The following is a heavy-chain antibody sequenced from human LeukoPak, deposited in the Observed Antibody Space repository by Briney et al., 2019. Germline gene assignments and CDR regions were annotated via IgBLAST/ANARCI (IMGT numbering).Heavy chain of an antibody. CDR3: ATDCRSTSWYSGLDY. J-gene: IGHJ4*02. CDR2: FDPEDGET. Sequence: ASVKVSCKVSGYTLTELSMHWVRQAPGKGLEWMGGFDPEDGETIYAQKFQGRVTMTEDTSTDTAYMELSSLRSEDTAVYYCATDCRSTSWYSGLDYWGQGTLVTVSS. CDR1: GYTLTELS. D-gene: IGHD2-2*01. V-gene: IGHV1-24*01.